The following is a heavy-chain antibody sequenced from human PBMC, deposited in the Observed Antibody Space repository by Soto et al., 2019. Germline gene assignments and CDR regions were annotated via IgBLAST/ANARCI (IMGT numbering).Heavy chain of an antibody. J-gene: IGHJ4*02. CDR1: GFTFSSYG. Sequence: QVQLVESGGGVVQPGRSLRLSCAASGFTFSSYGMHWVRQAPGKGLEWVAVISYDGSNKYYADSVKGRFTISRDNSKNKQYMQMNSLRAEDTAVYYCANLADHYDFWSGYPTTFDYWGQGTLVTVSS. D-gene: IGHD3-3*01. V-gene: IGHV3-30*18. CDR2: ISYDGSNK. CDR3: ANLADHYDFWSGYPTTFDY.